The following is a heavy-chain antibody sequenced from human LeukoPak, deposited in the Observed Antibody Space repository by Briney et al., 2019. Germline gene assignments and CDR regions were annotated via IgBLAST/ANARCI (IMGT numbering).Heavy chain of an antibody. CDR3: ARAGSSPYYYYGMDV. J-gene: IGHJ6*02. D-gene: IGHD6-6*01. CDR1: GFTVSSNY. V-gene: IGHV3-66*01. CDR2: IYSGGRT. Sequence: GGSLRLSCAASGFTVSSNYMSWVRQAPGKGLEWVSVIYSGGRTYYAASVKGRFTISRDNSKNTLYLQMNSLRAEDTAVYYCARAGSSPYYYYGMDVWGQGTTVTVSS.